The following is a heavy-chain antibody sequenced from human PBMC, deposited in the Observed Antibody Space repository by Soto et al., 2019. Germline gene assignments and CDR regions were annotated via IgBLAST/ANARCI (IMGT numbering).Heavy chain of an antibody. Sequence: SETLSLTCTVSARSISSGGYYWSWIRQHPGKGLEGIGYIYYSGTTYCNPSLPTRVTTSLDKSRSQFSLKLNSVTAADSALYFCARLEGLATISYYFDFWGPGALVTVSP. CDR2: IYYSGTT. CDR1: ARSISSGGYY. V-gene: IGHV4-31*03. J-gene: IGHJ4*02. D-gene: IGHD3-9*01. CDR3: ARLEGLATISYYFDF.